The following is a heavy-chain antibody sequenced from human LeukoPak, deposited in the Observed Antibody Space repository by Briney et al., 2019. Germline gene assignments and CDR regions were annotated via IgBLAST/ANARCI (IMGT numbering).Heavy chain of an antibody. J-gene: IGHJ4*02. CDR2: RHYRGTT. Sequence: PSETLSLTCTVSGASISSYYWSWIRQPPGKGLEWIASRHYRGTTNYNPSLESRVTISVDTSRKQFSLKLSSVTAADTAVYYCAREFDYWGQGTLVTVSS. V-gene: IGHV4-59*01. CDR3: AREFDY. CDR1: GASISSYY.